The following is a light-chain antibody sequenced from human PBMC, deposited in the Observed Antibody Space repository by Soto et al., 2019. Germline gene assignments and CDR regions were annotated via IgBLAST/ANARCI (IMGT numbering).Light chain of an antibody. V-gene: IGLV3-1*01. CDR1: KLGDKY. CDR2: QDS. Sequence: SYELTQPPSVSVSPGQTASITCSGDKLGDKYACWYQQKPGQSPVLVIYQDSNRPSGIPERFSGSNSGNTATLTISGTQAMDEADYYCQAWDSSTDAVFGGGTQLTVL. J-gene: IGLJ7*01. CDR3: QAWDSSTDAV.